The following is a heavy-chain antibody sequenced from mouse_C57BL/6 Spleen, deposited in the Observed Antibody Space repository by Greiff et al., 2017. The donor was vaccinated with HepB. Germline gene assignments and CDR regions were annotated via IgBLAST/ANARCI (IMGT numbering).Heavy chain of an antibody. V-gene: IGHV1-80*01. J-gene: IGHJ3*01. Sequence: VQRVESGAELVKPGASVKISCKASGYAFSSYWMNWVKQRPGKGLEWIGQIYPGDGDTNYNGKFKGKATLTADKSSSTAYMQLSSLTSEDSAVYFCARSTSFITEAYWGQGTLVTVSA. D-gene: IGHD1-1*01. CDR1: GYAFSSYW. CDR2: IYPGDGDT. CDR3: ARSTSFITEAY.